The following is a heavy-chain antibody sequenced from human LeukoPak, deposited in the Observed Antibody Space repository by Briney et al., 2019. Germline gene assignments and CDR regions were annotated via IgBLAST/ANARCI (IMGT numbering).Heavy chain of an antibody. J-gene: IGHJ6*02. CDR2: FDPEDGET. D-gene: IGHD3-3*01. Sequence: ASVKVSCKVSGYTLTELSMHWVRQTPGKGLEWMGGFDPEDGETIYAQKFQGRVTMTEDTSTDTAYMELSSLRSEDTAVYYCARCFGVVIPYIYYYGMDVWGQGTTVTVSS. CDR3: ARCFGVVIPYIYYYGMDV. V-gene: IGHV1-24*01. CDR1: GYTLTELS.